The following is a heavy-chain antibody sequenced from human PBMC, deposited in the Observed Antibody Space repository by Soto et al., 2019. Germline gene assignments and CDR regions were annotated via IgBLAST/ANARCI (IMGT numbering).Heavy chain of an antibody. Sequence: QVQLVESGGGVVQPGRSLRLSCAASGFTFSSYGMHWVRQAPGKGLEWVAVISYVVNNKYYADSVKGRFTISRDNSKNTLYLQMDSLRAEDTAVYYCAKDVSYGYLDDAFDIWGQGTMVSVSS. CDR2: ISYVVNNK. V-gene: IGHV3-30*18. CDR1: GFTFSSYG. D-gene: IGHD5-12*01. CDR3: AKDVSYGYLDDAFDI. J-gene: IGHJ3*02.